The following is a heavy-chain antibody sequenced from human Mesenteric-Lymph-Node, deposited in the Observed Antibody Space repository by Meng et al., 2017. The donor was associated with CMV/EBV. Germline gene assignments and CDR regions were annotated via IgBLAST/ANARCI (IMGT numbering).Heavy chain of an antibody. CDR3: ARDHY. CDR2: IIPIFGTA. J-gene: IGHJ4*02. V-gene: IGHV1-69*05. CDR1: GGTFSSNA. Sequence: QVQLVQSGAEVKKPGSSGRCSGKAAGGTFSSNAISGVRQAPGQGLEWMGGIIPIFGTANYAQKFQGRVTITTDESTSTAYMELSSLRSEDTAVYYCARDHYWGQGTLVTVSS.